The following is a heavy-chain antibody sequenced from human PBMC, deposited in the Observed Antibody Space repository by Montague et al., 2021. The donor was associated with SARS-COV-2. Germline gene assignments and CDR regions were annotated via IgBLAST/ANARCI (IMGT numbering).Heavy chain of an antibody. D-gene: IGHD4-17*01. J-gene: IGHJ6*02. Sequence: SLRLSCAASGFTFSSYAMHWVRQAPGKGLEWVAVISYDGSNKYYADSVKGRFTISRDNSKNTLYLQMNSLRAEDTAVYYCARATAGSYYYGMDVWGQGTTVTASS. CDR3: ARATAGSYYYGMDV. CDR1: GFTFSSYA. CDR2: ISYDGSNK. V-gene: IGHV3-30*04.